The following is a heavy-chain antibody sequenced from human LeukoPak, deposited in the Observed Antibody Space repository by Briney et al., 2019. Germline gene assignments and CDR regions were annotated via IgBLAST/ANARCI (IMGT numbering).Heavy chain of an antibody. V-gene: IGHV3-33*01. J-gene: IGHJ5*02. CDR3: ARAGMTTVTSSWFDP. D-gene: IGHD4-11*01. Sequence: GGSLRLSCAASGFTFSSYSMHWVRQAPGRGLEWVALIWYDGLNKYYADSVKGRFTISRDNSKNILYLQMNSLRAEDTAVYYCARAGMTTVTSSWFDPWGQGTLVTVSS. CDR1: GFTFSSYS. CDR2: IWYDGLNK.